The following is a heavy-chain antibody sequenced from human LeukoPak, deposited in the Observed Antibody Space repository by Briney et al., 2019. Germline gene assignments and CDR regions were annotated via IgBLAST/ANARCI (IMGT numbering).Heavy chain of an antibody. D-gene: IGHD3-9*01. J-gene: IGHJ4*02. CDR1: GFTFSSYG. CDR2: ISGSGGST. CDR3: ATPVLRYYRDLDY. Sequence: GRSLRLSCAASGFTFSSYGMHWVRQAPGKGLEWVSAISGSGGSTYYADSVKGRFTISRDNSKNTLYLQMNSLRAEDTAVYYCATPVLRYYRDLDYWGQGTLVTVSS. V-gene: IGHV3-23*01.